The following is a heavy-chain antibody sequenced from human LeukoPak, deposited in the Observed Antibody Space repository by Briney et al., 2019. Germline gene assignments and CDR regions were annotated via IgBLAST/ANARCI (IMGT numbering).Heavy chain of an antibody. Sequence: SVKVSCKASGGTFSSYAISWVRQAPGQGLEWMGGIIPIFGTANYAQKFQGRVTITADESTSTAYMELSSLRSEDTAVYYCARVVTPRYCSTPSCYWKGWFDPWGQGTLVTVSS. J-gene: IGHJ5*02. CDR1: GGTFSSYA. CDR2: IIPIFGTA. D-gene: IGHD2-2*01. CDR3: ARVVTPRYCSTPSCYWKGWFDP. V-gene: IGHV1-69*13.